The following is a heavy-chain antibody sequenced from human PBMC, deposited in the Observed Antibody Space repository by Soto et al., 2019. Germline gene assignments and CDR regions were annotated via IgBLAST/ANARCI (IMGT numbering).Heavy chain of an antibody. J-gene: IGHJ6*02. CDR2: INSDGSST. V-gene: IGHV3-74*01. D-gene: IGHD3-3*01. CDR3: ARGTASMYYDFWSGYYGTGPDYGMDV. CDR1: GSTFSSYW. Sequence: AGGSLRLSCAASGSTFSSYWMHWVRQAPGKGLVWVSRINSDGSSTSYADSVKGRFTISRDNAKNTLYLQMNSLRAEDTAVYYCARGTASMYYDFWSGYYGTGPDYGMDVWGQGTTVTVSS.